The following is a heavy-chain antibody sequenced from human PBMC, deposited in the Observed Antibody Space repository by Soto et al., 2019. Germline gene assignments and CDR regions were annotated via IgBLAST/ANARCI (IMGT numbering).Heavy chain of an antibody. CDR2: INPSGGST. D-gene: IGHD3-10*01. J-gene: IGHJ3*02. CDR1: GYTFTSYY. Sequence: GASVKVSCKASGYTFTSYYMHWVRQAPGQGLEWMGIINPSGGSTSYAQKFQGRVTMTRDTSTSTVYMELSSLRSEDTAVYYCARDLAYSSGSPDAFDIWGQGTMVTVSS. CDR3: ARDLAYSSGSPDAFDI. V-gene: IGHV1-46*01.